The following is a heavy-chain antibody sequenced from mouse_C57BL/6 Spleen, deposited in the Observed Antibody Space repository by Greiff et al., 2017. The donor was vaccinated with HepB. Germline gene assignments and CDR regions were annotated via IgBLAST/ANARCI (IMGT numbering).Heavy chain of an antibody. J-gene: IGHJ2*01. CDR1: GFNIKDYY. D-gene: IGHD1-1*01. V-gene: IGHV14-2*01. CDR2: IDPEDGET. Sequence: EVQLQQSGAELVKPGASVKLSCTASGFNIKDYYMHWVKQRTEQGLEWIGRIDPEDGETKYAPKFQGKATITADTSSNTTYLELSSRTSEDTAVYYCASITTVVATTNYWGQGTTLTVSS. CDR3: ASITTVVATTNY.